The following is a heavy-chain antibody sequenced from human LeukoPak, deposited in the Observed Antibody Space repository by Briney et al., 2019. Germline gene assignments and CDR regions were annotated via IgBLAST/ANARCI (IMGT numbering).Heavy chain of an antibody. CDR1: GFTFSSYG. V-gene: IGHV3-30*02. CDR2: IRYDGSNK. Sequence: GSLRLSCAASGFTFSSYGMHWVRQAPGKGLEWVAFIRYDGSNKYYADSVKGRFTISRDNSKNTLYLQMNSLRAEDTAVYYCAKALNYYDSRPIDYWGQGTLVTVSS. J-gene: IGHJ4*02. D-gene: IGHD3-22*01. CDR3: AKALNYYDSRPIDY.